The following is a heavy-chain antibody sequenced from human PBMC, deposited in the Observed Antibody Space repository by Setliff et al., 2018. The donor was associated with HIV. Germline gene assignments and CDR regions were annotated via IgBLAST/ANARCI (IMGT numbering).Heavy chain of an antibody. V-gene: IGHV3-11*06. D-gene: IGHD5-12*01. CDR2: ITGSSSYT. Sequence: GGPLRLSCVTSGISFSDYYMSWFRQAPGKGLEWVSYITGSSSYTNYADSVKGRFTISRDNAKNSLYLQMNSLRVGDTAVYYCARDEDGYNHFDFWGQGTLVTVS. CDR3: ARDEDGYNHFDF. J-gene: IGHJ4*02. CDR1: GISFSDYY.